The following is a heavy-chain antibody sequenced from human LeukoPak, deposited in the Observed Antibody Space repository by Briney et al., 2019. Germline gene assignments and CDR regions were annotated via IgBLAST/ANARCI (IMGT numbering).Heavy chain of an antibody. V-gene: IGHV1-69*06. CDR2: IIPTFGTA. Sequence: VASVKLSCTASGATVSSYASSWVRQSPGQPPEWMVGIIPTFGTANYAQKFQGRVTITADKSTSTAYMELSSLRSEDTAVYYCARKGVYNWNDSYYYGMDVWGKGTTVTVSS. CDR3: ARKGVYNWNDSYYYGMDV. D-gene: IGHD1-1*01. CDR1: GATVSSYA. J-gene: IGHJ6*04.